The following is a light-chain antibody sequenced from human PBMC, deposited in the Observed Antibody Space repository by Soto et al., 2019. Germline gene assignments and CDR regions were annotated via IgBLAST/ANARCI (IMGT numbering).Light chain of an antibody. CDR1: SSNIGAGYD. Sequence: QSVLTQPPSVSGTPGQRVTISCTGSSSNIGAGYDVHWYQQLPGTAPKLLIFVNNNRPSGVPDRFSGSKSGTSASLAITGLQAEDEADYYCQSYGSSLSGVVFGGGTQLTVL. CDR2: VNN. J-gene: IGLJ3*02. CDR3: QSYGSSLSGVV. V-gene: IGLV1-40*01.